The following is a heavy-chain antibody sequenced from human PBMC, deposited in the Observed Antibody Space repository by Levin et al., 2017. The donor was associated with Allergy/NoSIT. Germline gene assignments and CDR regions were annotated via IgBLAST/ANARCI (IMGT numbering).Heavy chain of an antibody. Sequence: ASVKVSCKASGYTFTTYYLHWVRQAPGQGLEWMGIINPSGGSTTYAHKFQGRVTMTRDTSTSTVYMELSSLRSEDAAVYYCARVEAAEGGYCFDYWGQGTLVTVSS. V-gene: IGHV1-46*01. CDR2: INPSGGST. J-gene: IGHJ4*02. CDR1: GYTFTTYY. CDR3: ARVEAAEGGYCFDY. D-gene: IGHD2-15*01.